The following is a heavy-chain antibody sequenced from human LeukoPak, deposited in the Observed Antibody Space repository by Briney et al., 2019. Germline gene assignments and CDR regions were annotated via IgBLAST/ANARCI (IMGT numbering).Heavy chain of an antibody. CDR1: GGSISGHY. J-gene: IGHJ4*02. D-gene: IGHD6-6*01. CDR3: ARVDPDSSSTLEVFDY. Sequence: PSETLSLTCTVSGGSISGHYWTWIRQPPGKGLEWVGYIFYSGTTNYNPSLNSRVTMSVDTSKNQFSLKLSSVTAADTAVYYCARVDPDSSSTLEVFDYWGQGTLVTVSS. CDR2: IFYSGTT. V-gene: IGHV4-59*11.